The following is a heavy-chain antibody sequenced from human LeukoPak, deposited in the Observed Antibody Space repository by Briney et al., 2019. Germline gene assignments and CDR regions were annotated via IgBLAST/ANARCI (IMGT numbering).Heavy chain of an antibody. CDR1: RFTFSSDI. CDR3: ARDRGRYYDSRGFYWGYYFDS. D-gene: IGHD3-22*01. J-gene: IGHJ4*02. CDR2: ISGSGDST. V-gene: IGHV3-23*01. Sequence: GRSLRLSCAASRFTFSSDIMTWVRQAPGKGLEWVSTISGSGDSTYYADSAKGRFTISRDNPKDTLYLQMSSVRVDDTAVYYCARDRGRYYDSRGFYWGYYFDSWGQGILVTVST.